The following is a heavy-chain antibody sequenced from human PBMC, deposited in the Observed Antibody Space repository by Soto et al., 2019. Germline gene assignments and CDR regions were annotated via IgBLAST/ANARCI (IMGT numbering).Heavy chain of an antibody. CDR2: ISTSGSTI. V-gene: IGHV3-11*01. CDR3: ARVSPPPDY. CDR1: GFTFSDYY. Sequence: QVQLVESGGGLVKPGGSLRLSCAASGFTFSDYYMSWIRKAPGKGMEWVSYISTSGSTINYADSVKGRFTISKDNAKNALNLQMNILRANDTAVYYCARVSPPPDYWGQGTLVTVSS. J-gene: IGHJ4*02.